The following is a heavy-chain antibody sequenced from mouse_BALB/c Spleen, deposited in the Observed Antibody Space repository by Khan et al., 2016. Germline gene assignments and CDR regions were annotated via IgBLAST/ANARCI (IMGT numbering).Heavy chain of an antibody. CDR3: ARSDGNYGGAMDY. V-gene: IGHV1S136*01. D-gene: IGHD2-1*01. J-gene: IGHJ4*01. Sequence: VQLQQSGPELVKPGASVKMSCKASGYTFTSYVMHWVKQKPGQGLEWIGYINPYNDGTKYNEKFKGKATLTSDKSSSTAYMELSSLTSEDSAVXYCARSDGNYGGAMDYWGQGTSVTVSS. CDR1: GYTFTSYV. CDR2: INPYNDGT.